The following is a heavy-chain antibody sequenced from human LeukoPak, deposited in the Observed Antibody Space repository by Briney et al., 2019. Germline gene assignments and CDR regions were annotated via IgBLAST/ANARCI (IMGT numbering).Heavy chain of an antibody. CDR2: IDPSDSYT. D-gene: IGHD3-10*01. Sequence: GESLRISCKGSGYSFTSYWISWVRQMPGKGLEWMGRIDPSDSYTNYSPSFQGHVTISADKSISTAYLQWSSLKASDTAMYYCARMTMVRGATYYYGMDVWGKGTTVTVSS. J-gene: IGHJ6*04. CDR3: ARMTMVRGATYYYGMDV. V-gene: IGHV5-10-1*01. CDR1: GYSFTSYW.